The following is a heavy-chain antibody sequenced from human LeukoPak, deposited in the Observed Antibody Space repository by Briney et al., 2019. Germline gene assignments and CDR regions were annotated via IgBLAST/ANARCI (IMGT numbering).Heavy chain of an antibody. CDR1: EFTFTSYE. CDR3: ARGPSIAARYDAFDI. D-gene: IGHD6-6*01. CDR2: ISSSGNTI. Sequence: SGGSLRLSCAASEFTFTSYELNWVGQPPGKGLKWFSYISSSGNTITYADSVKGRFTISRDNAKNSLYLQVISLRAEDTAVYYCARGPSIAARYDAFDIWGQGTMVTVSP. J-gene: IGHJ3*02. V-gene: IGHV3-48*03.